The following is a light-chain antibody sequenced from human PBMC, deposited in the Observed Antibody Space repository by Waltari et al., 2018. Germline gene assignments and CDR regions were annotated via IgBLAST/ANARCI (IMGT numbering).Light chain of an antibody. V-gene: IGKV1-33*01. CDR2: DAS. J-gene: IGKJ1*01. CDR1: QDISNY. Sequence: IQMTQSPSSLSASVGARVTITCPASQDISNYLNWYQQKPGKAPKLLIYDASNLETGVPSRFSGSGSGTDFTFTISSLQPEDIATYYCQQYDNLPWTFGQGTKVEIK. CDR3: QQYDNLPWT.